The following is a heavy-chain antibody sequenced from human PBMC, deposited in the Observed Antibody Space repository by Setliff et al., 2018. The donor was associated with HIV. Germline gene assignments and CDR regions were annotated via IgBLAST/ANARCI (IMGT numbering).Heavy chain of an antibody. J-gene: IGHJ5*02. CDR2: IDYSGST. CDR1: GDSMSSYY. V-gene: IGHV4-59*08. D-gene: IGHD3-10*01. CDR3: ARLNGSGSP. Sequence: SETLSLTCTVSGDSMSSYYWSWIRQPPGKGLEWIGYIDYSGSTNYNRSLKSRVTISVDTSKNQFSLKLSSVTAADTAVYYCARLNGSGSPWGQGTLVTVSS.